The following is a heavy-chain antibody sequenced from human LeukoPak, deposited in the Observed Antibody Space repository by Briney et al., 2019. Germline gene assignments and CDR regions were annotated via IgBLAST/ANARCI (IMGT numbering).Heavy chain of an antibody. Sequence: GGSLRLSCAASGFTFSSYGMHWVRQAPGKGLEWVAFIRYDGSNKYYADSVKGRFTISRDNSKNTLYLQMNSLRAEDTAVYYCAKGDYSSSSFSGAFDIWGQGTMVIVSS. CDR2: IRYDGSNK. CDR3: AKGDYSSSSFSGAFDI. CDR1: GFTFSSYG. D-gene: IGHD6-13*01. V-gene: IGHV3-30*02. J-gene: IGHJ3*02.